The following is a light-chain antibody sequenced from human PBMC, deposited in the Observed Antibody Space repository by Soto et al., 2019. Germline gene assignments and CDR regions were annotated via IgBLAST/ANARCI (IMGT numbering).Light chain of an antibody. J-gene: IGLJ2*01. Sequence: QLVLSQPPSASASLGASVTLTCTLSSGYSNYKVDWYQQRPGKGPRFVMRVGPGGIVGSKGDGIPDRFSVSASGLSRFLTIENIQEEDESDYHCGADHGNGSKFFVVFGGGTKLTVL. CDR3: GADHGNGSKFFVV. CDR2: VGPGGIVG. CDR1: SGYSNYK. V-gene: IGLV9-49*01.